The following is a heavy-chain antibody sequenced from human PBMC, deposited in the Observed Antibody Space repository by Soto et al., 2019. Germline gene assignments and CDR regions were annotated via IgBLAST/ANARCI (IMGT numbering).Heavy chain of an antibody. CDR3: ATWHLREHAYDI. D-gene: IGHD5-12*01. CDR1: GFTFSSYE. Sequence: GGSLRLSCAASGFTFSSYEMNWVRQAPGKGLEWVAYISPSATSIYYADSVKGRFTTSIDSSRTTVYLQMRDLRPEDTALYFCATWHLREHAYDIWGQGTMVTVSS. J-gene: IGHJ3*02. CDR2: ISPSATSI. V-gene: IGHV3-48*03.